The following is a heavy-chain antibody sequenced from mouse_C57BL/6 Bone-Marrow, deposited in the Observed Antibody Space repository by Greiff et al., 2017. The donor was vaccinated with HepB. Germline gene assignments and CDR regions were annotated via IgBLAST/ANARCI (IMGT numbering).Heavy chain of an antibody. V-gene: IGHV3-6*01. Sequence: VQLKESGPGLVKPSQSLSLTCSVTGYSITSGYYWNWIRQFPGNKLEWMGYISYDGSNNYNPSLKNRISITRDTSKNQFFLKLNSVTTEDTATYYCARVGSSGAMDYWGQGTSVTVSS. CDR3: ARVGSSGAMDY. D-gene: IGHD1-1*01. J-gene: IGHJ4*01. CDR2: ISYDGSN. CDR1: GYSITSGYY.